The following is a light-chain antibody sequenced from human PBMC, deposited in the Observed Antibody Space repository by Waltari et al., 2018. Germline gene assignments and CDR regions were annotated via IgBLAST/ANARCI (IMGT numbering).Light chain of an antibody. CDR1: SSNIGAGYD. CDR3: QSYDSSLSGSNVV. Sequence: QSVLTQPPSVSGAPGQRVTISCTGSSSNIGAGYDVPWYKQLPGTAPKLLIYGNSNRPSGVPDRFSGSKSGTSASLAITGLQAEDEADYYCQSYDSSLSGSNVVFGGGTKLTVL. V-gene: IGLV1-40*01. CDR2: GNS. J-gene: IGLJ2*01.